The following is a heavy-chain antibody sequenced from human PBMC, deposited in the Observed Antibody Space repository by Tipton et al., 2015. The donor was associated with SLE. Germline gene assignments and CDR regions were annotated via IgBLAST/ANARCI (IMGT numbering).Heavy chain of an antibody. CDR2: IYHSGST. V-gene: IGHV4-59*12. Sequence: TLSLTCTVSGGSINGYYWNWFRQPPGRELEWIGYIYHSGSTNYNPSLNSRVTMSLDTSKSQFSLKLTSVTAADTAVYYCARTAVLAAIMLDVWGQGTTVTVSS. CDR3: ARTAVLAAIMLDV. J-gene: IGHJ6*02. D-gene: IGHD3-3*02. CDR1: GGSINGYY.